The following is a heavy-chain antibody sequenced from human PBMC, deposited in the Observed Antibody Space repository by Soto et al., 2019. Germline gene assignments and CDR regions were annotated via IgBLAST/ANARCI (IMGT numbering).Heavy chain of an antibody. J-gene: IGHJ4*02. CDR3: ARPFYGY. CDR2: IRSKANNYAT. V-gene: IGHV3-73*02. CDR1: GFTFSDSG. D-gene: IGHD3-16*01. Sequence: EVQLVESGGGLVQPGGSLKLSCAASGFTFSDSGLHWVRQPSGKGLEWIGRIRSKANNYATAYAASVEGRFTISRDDSKNTTYLQMDSLKVEDTAVYFCARPFYGYWGQGALVTVSS.